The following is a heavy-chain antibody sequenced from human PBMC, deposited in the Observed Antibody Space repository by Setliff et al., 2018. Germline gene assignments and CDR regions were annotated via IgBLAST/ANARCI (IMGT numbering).Heavy chain of an antibody. CDR2: IYYSGST. Sequence: SETLSLTCTVSGGSISSGDYYWSWIRQPPGKGLEFVGYIYYSGSTNYNPSLKSRVTISIDTSKNQFSLKVNSVTAADTAVYYCASAPLLYSDSSGLSGTFDIWGQGTMVTVS. V-gene: IGHV4-30-4*08. J-gene: IGHJ3*02. CDR1: GGSISSGDYY. CDR3: ASAPLLYSDSSGLSGTFDI. D-gene: IGHD3-22*01.